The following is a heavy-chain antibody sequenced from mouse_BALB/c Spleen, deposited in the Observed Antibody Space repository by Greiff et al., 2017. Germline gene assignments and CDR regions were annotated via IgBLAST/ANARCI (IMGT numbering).Heavy chain of an antibody. D-gene: IGHD1-1*01. CDR2: IDPANGNT. CDR3: ARGYYYGSSYYFDY. J-gene: IGHJ2*01. CDR1: GFNIKDTY. Sequence: VQLQQSGAELVKPGASVKLSCTASGFNIKDTYMHWVKQRPEQGLEWIGRIDPANGNTKYDPKFQGKATITADTSSNTAYLQLSSLTSEDTAVYYCARGYYYGSSYYFDYWGQGTTLTVSS. V-gene: IGHV14-3*02.